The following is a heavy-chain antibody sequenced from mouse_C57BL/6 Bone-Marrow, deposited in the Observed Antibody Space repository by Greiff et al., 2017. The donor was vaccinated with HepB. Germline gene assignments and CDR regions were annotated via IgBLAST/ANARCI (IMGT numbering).Heavy chain of an antibody. CDR2: IYPGDGDT. V-gene: IGHV1-82*01. Sequence: VKVVESGPELVKPGASVKISCKASGYAFSSSWMNWVKQRPGKGLEWIGRIYPGDGDTNYNGKFKGKATLTADKSSSTAYMQLSSLTSEDSAVYFCAGPSAYWGQGTLVTVSA. CDR3: AGPSAY. J-gene: IGHJ3*01. CDR1: GYAFSSSW.